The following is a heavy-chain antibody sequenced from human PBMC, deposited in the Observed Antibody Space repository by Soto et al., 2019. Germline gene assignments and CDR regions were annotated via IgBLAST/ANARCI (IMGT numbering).Heavy chain of an antibody. CDR2: IYYSGST. J-gene: IGHJ2*01. V-gene: IGHV4-39*01. Sequence: QLQLQESGPGLVKPSETLSLTCTVSGGSISSSSYYWGWIRQPPGKGLEWIGSIYYSGSTYYNPSLKSRVTISVDTSKNQFSLKLSSGPAADTAVYYCASGTCVWGSYPNWYFDLWGRGTLVTVSS. CDR3: ASGTCVWGSYPNWYFDL. CDR1: GGSISSSSYY. D-gene: IGHD3-16*02.